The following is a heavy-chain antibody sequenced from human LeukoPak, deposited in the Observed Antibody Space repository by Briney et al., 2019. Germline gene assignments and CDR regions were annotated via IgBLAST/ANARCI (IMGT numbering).Heavy chain of an antibody. V-gene: IGHV1-69*13. D-gene: IGHD1-26*01. J-gene: IGHJ4*02. CDR2: IIPIFGTA. CDR1: GGTFSSYA. CDR3: ARRVGATNDEFDY. Sequence: SVKVSCKASGGTFSSYAISWVRQAPGQGLEWMGGIIPIFGTANYAQKFQGRVTITADESTSTAYMELSSLRSEDTAVYYCARRVGATNDEFDYWGQGTLVTVSS.